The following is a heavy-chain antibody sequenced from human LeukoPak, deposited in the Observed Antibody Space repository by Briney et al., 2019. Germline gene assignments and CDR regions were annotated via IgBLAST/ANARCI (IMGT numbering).Heavy chain of an antibody. J-gene: IGHJ4*02. CDR2: ISAYNGNT. CDR3: ARSDYGDYESLFDY. Sequence: GASVKVSCKASGYTFTSYGISWVRQAPGQGLEWMGWISAYNGNTNYAQKLQGRVTMTTDTSTSTAYMELRSLRSDDTAVYYCARSDYGDYESLFDYWGQGTLVTVSS. CDR1: GYTFTSYG. V-gene: IGHV1-18*01. D-gene: IGHD4-17*01.